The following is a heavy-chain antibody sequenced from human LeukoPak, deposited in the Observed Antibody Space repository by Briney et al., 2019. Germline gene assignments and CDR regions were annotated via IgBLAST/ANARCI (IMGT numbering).Heavy chain of an antibody. CDR3: ARGLYYGPFDY. V-gene: IGHV3-53*01. CDR2: IYSGGST. D-gene: IGHD3-10*01. Sequence: PGGSLRLSCAASGFTVSSNYMSWVRQAPGKGLEWVSVIYSGGSTYYANSVKGRFTISRDNSKNTLYLQMNSLRAEDTAVYYCARGLYYGPFDYWGQGTLVTVSS. J-gene: IGHJ4*02. CDR1: GFTVSSNY.